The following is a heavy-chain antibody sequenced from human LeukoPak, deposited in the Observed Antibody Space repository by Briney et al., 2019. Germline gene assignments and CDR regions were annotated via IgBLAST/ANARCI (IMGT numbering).Heavy chain of an antibody. CDR2: INHSGST. CDR3: ARIHDILTGFDP. CDR1: GGSFSGYY. V-gene: IGHV4-34*01. J-gene: IGHJ5*02. Sequence: SETLSLTCAVYGGSFSGYYWSWIRQPPGKGLEWIGEINHSGSTNYNPSLKSRVTISVDTSKNQFSLKLSSVTAADTAVYYCARIHDILTGFDPWGQGTLVTVSS. D-gene: IGHD3-9*01.